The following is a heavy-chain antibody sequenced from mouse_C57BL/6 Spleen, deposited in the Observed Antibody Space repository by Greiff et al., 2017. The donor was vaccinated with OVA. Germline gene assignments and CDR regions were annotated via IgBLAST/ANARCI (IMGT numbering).Heavy chain of an antibody. J-gene: IGHJ1*03. CDR3: ARQYYYGSSWYFDV. V-gene: IGHV5-6*01. D-gene: IGHD1-1*01. CDR2: ISSGGSYT. Sequence: EVQVVESGGDLVKPGGSLKLSCAASGFTFSSYGMSWVRQTPDKRLEWVATISSGGSYTYYPARVTGRFTISRDNAKNTLYLQMSSLKSEDTAMYYCARQYYYGSSWYFDVWGTGTTVTVSS. CDR1: GFTFSSYG.